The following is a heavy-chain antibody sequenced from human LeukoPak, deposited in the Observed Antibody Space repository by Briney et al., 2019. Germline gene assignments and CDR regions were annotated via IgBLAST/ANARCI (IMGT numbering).Heavy chain of an antibody. CDR3: ATDGLDLPQPGLYYYYGMDV. CDR2: FDPEDGET. V-gene: IGHV1-24*01. J-gene: IGHJ6*04. CDR1: GYTLTELS. Sequence: ASVKVSCKVSGYTLTELSMHWVRQAPGKGLEWMGGFDPEDGETIYAQKFQGRVTMTEDTSTDTAYMELSSLRSEDTAVYYCATDGLDLPQPGLYYYYGMDVWGKGTRVTVS.